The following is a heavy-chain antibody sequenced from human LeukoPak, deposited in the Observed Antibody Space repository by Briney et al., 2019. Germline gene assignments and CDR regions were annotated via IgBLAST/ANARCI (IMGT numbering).Heavy chain of an antibody. CDR2: ISANNGNT. D-gene: IGHD6-19*01. CDR3: ARDRGIAVAGAPLNY. V-gene: IGHV1-18*01. J-gene: IGHJ4*02. CDR1: DYTFTTYG. Sequence: GASVKVSFKASDYTFTTYGINWVRQAPGQRLEWMGCISANNGNTNYAQKFQGRVTMTTDTSTSTAYMELRSLRSDDTAVYYCARDRGIAVAGAPLNYWGQGTLVTVSS.